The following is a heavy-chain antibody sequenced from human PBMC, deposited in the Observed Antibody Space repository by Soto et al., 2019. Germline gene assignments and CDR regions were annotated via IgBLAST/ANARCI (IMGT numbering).Heavy chain of an antibody. V-gene: IGHV1-8*01. CDR3: ARDYPSDRPAFDI. CDR1: RYTFTSYD. J-gene: IGHJ3*02. Sequence: ASVTVSCKATRYTFTSYDINCERQPPGQGLEWMGWMNPNSGNTGYAQKFQGRVTMTRNTSISTAYMELSSLRSEDTAVYYCARDYPSDRPAFDIWGQGTMVTVSS. D-gene: IGHD3-10*01. CDR2: MNPNSGNT.